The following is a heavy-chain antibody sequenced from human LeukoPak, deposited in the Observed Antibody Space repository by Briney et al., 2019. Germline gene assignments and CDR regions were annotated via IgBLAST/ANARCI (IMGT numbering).Heavy chain of an antibody. J-gene: IGHJ6*03. CDR2: INPSGGST. CDR1: GYTFTSYY. CDR3: ARDGGYSSSWWSGYYYYMDV. V-gene: IGHV1-46*01. Sequence: ASVKVSCKASGYTFTSYYMHWVRQAPGQGLEWMGIINPSGGSTSYAQKFQGRVTMTRDMSTSTVYMELSSLRSEDTAVYYCARDGGYSSSWWSGYYYYMDVWGKGTTVTVSS. D-gene: IGHD6-13*01.